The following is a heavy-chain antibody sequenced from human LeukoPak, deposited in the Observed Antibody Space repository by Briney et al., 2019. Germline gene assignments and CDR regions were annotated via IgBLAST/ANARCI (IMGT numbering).Heavy chain of an antibody. CDR2: LYSDGNT. V-gene: IGHV3-53*01. CDR1: GFTVITND. J-gene: IGHJ4*02. CDR3: ARGVEPLAANTLAY. D-gene: IGHD1-14*01. Sequence: GGSLRLSCAASGFTVITNDMTRVRQAPGKGLEWVSVLYSDGNTKYADSVQGRFTISRDNSKNTLYLEMNSLSPDDTAVYYCARGVEPLAANTLAYWGQGTLVAVSS.